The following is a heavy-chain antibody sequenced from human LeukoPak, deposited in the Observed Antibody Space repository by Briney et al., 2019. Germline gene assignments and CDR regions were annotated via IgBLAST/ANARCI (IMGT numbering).Heavy chain of an antibody. V-gene: IGHV3-74*01. CDR3: ARDGGYTSGWYDY. CDR2: ISNDGSTT. CDR1: GFTFGSFW. J-gene: IGHJ4*02. Sequence: GGSLRLSCAASGFTFGSFWMHWVRQVPGKGLVWVSRISNDGSTTSYADSVKGRFTISRDNAKNSLYLQMNSLRAEDTAVYYCARDGGYTSGWYDYWGQGTLVTVSS. D-gene: IGHD6-19*01.